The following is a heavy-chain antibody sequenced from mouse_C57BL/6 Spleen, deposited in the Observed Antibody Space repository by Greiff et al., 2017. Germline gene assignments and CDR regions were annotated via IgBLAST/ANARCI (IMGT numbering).Heavy chain of an antibody. V-gene: IGHV1-4*01. D-gene: IGHD1-1*01. J-gene: IGHJ4*01. CDR1: GYTFTSYT. Sequence: VKLVESGAELARPGASVKMSCKASGYTFTSYTMHWVKQRPGQGLEWIGYINPSSGYTKYNQKFKDKATLTADKSSSTAYMQLSSLTSEYSAVYYCARAYGSSYEYYAMDYWGQGTSVTVAS. CDR2: INPSSGYT. CDR3: ARAYGSSYEYYAMDY.